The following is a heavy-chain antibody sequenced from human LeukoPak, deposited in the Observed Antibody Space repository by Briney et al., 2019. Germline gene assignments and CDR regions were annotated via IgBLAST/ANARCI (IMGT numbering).Heavy chain of an antibody. Sequence: PGGSLRLSCAASGFTFSSYWMSCVRQAPGKGLEWVANIKQDGSEKYYVDSVKGRFTISRDNAKNSLYLQMNSLRAEDTAVYYCARDLGVGATIWFDPWGQGTLVTVSS. D-gene: IGHD1-26*01. CDR3: ARDLGVGATIWFDP. CDR2: IKQDGSEK. J-gene: IGHJ5*02. V-gene: IGHV3-7*01. CDR1: GFTFSSYW.